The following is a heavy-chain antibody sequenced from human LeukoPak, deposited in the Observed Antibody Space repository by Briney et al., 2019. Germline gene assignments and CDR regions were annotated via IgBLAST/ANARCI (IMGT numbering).Heavy chain of an antibody. V-gene: IGHV3-21*01. Sequence: GGSLRLSCAASGFTFSSYSMNWVRQAPGKGLEWVSSISSSSSYIYYADSVKSRFTISRDNAKNSLYLQMNSLRAEDTAVYYCARDLRNYGDYGGVDYWGQGTLVTVSS. J-gene: IGHJ4*02. CDR3: ARDLRNYGDYGGVDY. CDR2: ISSSSSYI. D-gene: IGHD4-17*01. CDR1: GFTFSSYS.